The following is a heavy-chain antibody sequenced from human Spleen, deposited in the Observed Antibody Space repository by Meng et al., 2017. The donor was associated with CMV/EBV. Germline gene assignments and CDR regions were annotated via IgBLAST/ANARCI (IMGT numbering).Heavy chain of an antibody. CDR1: GFTFSNSG. J-gene: IGHJ4*02. Sequence: CAASGFTFSNSGMHWVRQAPGKGLEWVAVIWDDADNKYYADSVKGRFTISRDNSKNTLYLQMNSLRPEDTAVYYCAKGLGWFGDYFDYWGQGTLVTVSS. CDR2: IWDDADNK. CDR3: AKGLGWFGDYFDY. V-gene: IGHV3-33*06. D-gene: IGHD3-10*01.